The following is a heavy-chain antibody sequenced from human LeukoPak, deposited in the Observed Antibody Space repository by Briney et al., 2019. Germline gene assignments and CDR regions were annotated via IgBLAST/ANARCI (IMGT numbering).Heavy chain of an antibody. CDR2: IYYSGST. CDR1: GGSISSGGYY. D-gene: IGHD2-2*01. CDR3: ARERKGLVVPAYFDY. J-gene: IGHJ4*02. V-gene: IGHV4-31*03. Sequence: SETLSLTCTVSGGSISSGGYYRSWIRQHPGKGLEWIGYIYYSGSTYYNPSLKSRVTISVDTSKNQFSLKLSSVTAADTAVYYCARERKGLVVPAYFDYWGQGTLVTVSS.